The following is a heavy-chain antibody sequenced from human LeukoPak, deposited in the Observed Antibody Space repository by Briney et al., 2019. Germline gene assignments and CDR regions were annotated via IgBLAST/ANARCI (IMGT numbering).Heavy chain of an antibody. Sequence: SETLSLTCTVSGGSISSSVYYWTWIRQLPGKGLDWIGYMSYSGSTSYNPSLKSRVIISVDTSKNQLSLKLSSVTAADTAVYYCAREGYNRLDYWGQGTLVIVSS. CDR3: AREGYNRLDY. CDR2: MSYSGST. J-gene: IGHJ4*02. D-gene: IGHD5-24*01. V-gene: IGHV4-31*02. CDR1: GGSISSSVYY.